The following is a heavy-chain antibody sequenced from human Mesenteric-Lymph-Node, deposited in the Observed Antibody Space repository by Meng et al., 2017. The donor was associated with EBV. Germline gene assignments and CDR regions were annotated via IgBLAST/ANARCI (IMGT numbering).Heavy chain of an antibody. D-gene: IGHD1-26*01. J-gene: IGHJ4*02. V-gene: IGHV4-61*01. Sequence: QGHGEGAGPGLGKPSGTLSLTCTVSHGSVSSGSYYWSWIRQPPGKGLEWIGYIYYSGSTNYNPSLKSRVTISVDTSKNQFSLKLSSVTAADTAVYYCARLDRWELLRGLVYWGQGTLVTVSS. CDR2: IYYSGST. CDR1: HGSVSSGSYY. CDR3: ARLDRWELLRGLVY.